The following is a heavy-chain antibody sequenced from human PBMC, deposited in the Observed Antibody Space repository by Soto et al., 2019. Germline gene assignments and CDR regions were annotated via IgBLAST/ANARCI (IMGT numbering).Heavy chain of an antibody. CDR3: AKGLGEFSYYGMYV. CDR2: ISGSGGTT. V-gene: IGHV3-23*01. J-gene: IGHJ6*02. CDR1: GFTFTTHA. Sequence: EVQLLESGGGLVQPGGSLRLSCAASGFTFTTHAMNWVRQAPGKGLEWVSSISGSGGTTDYADSVKGRFTISRDNSKNTLYLQMNSLRAEDTAVYYCAKGLGEFSYYGMYVWGQGTTVTVSS. D-gene: IGHD3-10*01.